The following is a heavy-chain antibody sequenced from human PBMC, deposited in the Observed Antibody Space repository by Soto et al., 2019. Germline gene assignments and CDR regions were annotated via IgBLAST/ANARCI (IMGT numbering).Heavy chain of an antibody. CDR3: ARAYSSSWAYYYYGMDV. J-gene: IGHJ6*02. CDR1: GYTFTSYA. D-gene: IGHD6-13*01. V-gene: IGHV1-3*01. Sequence: ASVKVSCKASGYTFTSYAMHWVRQAPGQRLEWMGWINAGNGNTKYSQKFQGRVTITRDTSASTAYMELSSLRSEGTAVYYCARAYSSSWAYYYYGMDVWGQGTTVTVSS. CDR2: INAGNGNT.